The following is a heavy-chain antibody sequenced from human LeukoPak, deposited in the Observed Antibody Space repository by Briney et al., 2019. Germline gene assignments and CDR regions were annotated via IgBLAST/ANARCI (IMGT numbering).Heavy chain of an antibody. CDR2: IYYSGTT. D-gene: IGHD3-9*01. J-gene: IGHJ5*02. V-gene: IGHV4-59*12. CDR3: ARGGRLSGSYNWFDP. CDR1: GGSISSYY. Sequence: SETLSLTCTVSGGSISSYYWSWIRQPPGKGLEWIGYIYYSGTTNYNPSLKSRVTISVDTSKNQFSLKLSSVTAADTAVYYCARGGRLSGSYNWFDPWGQGTLVTVSS.